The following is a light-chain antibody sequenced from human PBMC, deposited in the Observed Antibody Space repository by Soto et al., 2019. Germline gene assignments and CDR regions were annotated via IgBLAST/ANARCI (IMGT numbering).Light chain of an antibody. CDR2: AAS. J-gene: IGKJ1*01. CDR3: QQYNNWWT. Sequence: RVMTQSPATLSVSPGERATLSCRASETVRSNLAWYQQKPGQAPRLLIYAASTRATGIPGRLIGNGCGTEFTLTISRMQSEDFAVYYCQQYNNWWTFGQGTKVDI. V-gene: IGKV3D-15*01. CDR1: ETVRSN.